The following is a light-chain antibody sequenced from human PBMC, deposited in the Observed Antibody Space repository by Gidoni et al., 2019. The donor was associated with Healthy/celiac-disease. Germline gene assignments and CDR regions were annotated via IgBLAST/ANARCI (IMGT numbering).Light chain of an antibody. V-gene: IGKV3-11*01. Sequence: ENLLIQSPATLSLSPGERSTLSCRDSQIVSSYLAWYQQKPAQAPRLLIYAASNRATGIPAMFSGRGSGTDFALTISSLEPEDFAVYYCQQRSNWPITFGQGTRVEIK. CDR1: QIVSSY. CDR3: QQRSNWPIT. J-gene: IGKJ5*01. CDR2: AAS.